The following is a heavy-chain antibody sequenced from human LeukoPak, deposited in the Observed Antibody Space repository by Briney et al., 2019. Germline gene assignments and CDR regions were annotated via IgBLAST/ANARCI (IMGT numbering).Heavy chain of an antibody. CDR1: GYTFTGYY. V-gene: IGHV1-2*02. Sequence: ASVKVSCKASGYTFTGYYMHWMRQAPGQGLEWMGWINPNGGGTNYAQKFQGRVTMTRDTSISTAYMELSRLRSDDTAVYYCARATAFLLWFGELMGAFDIWGQGTMVTVSS. D-gene: IGHD3-10*01. CDR2: INPNGGGT. J-gene: IGHJ3*02. CDR3: ARATAFLLWFGELMGAFDI.